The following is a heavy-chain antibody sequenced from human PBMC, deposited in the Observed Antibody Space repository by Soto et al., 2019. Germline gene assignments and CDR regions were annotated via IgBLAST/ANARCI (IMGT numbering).Heavy chain of an antibody. D-gene: IGHD1-26*01. Sequence: EVQLLESGGGLVQPGGSLRLSCAASGFTFRKYAMTWVRQAPGRGLEYVSSIIDSGGDTYYADSVKGRFTISRDNSKNTVHLQMNSLRAEDKAGDYCAKHVLDRAVASWGQGNLVTVSS. J-gene: IGHJ4*02. CDR1: GFTFRKYA. CDR3: AKHVLDRAVAS. V-gene: IGHV3-23*01. CDR2: IIDSGGDT.